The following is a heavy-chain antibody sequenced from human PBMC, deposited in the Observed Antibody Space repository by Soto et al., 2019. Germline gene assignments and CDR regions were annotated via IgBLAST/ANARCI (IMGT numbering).Heavy chain of an antibody. D-gene: IGHD1-1*01. CDR2: INPNSGGT. Sequence: ASVKVSCKASGYTFSDYYIHWVRQAPGQGLEWMGWINPNSGGTKYAPKFQGGVTMTRDTSTTTAYMELSRLRSGDTAVYYCAREPATAKPEGVDFWGQGTLVTVSS. J-gene: IGHJ4*02. V-gene: IGHV1-2*02. CDR1: GYTFSDYY. CDR3: AREPATAKPEGVDF.